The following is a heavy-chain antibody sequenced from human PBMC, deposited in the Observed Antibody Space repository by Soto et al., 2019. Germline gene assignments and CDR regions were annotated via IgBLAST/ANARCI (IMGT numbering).Heavy chain of an antibody. V-gene: IGHV1-3*01. D-gene: IGHD3-3*01. Sequence: ASVKVSCKASGYTFTSYAMHWVRQAPGQRLEWMGWINAGNGNTKYSQKFQGRVTITRDTSASTAYMELSSLRSEDTAVYYCARDGQVYDFWSGYRDYWGQGTLVTVSS. CDR1: GYTFTSYA. CDR2: INAGNGNT. CDR3: ARDGQVYDFWSGYRDY. J-gene: IGHJ4*02.